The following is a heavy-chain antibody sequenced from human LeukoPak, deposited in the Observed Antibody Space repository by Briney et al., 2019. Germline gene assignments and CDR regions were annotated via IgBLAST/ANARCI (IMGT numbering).Heavy chain of an antibody. CDR1: GGSISSYY. V-gene: IGHV4-59*08. CDR2: ISYRGST. D-gene: IGHD3-22*01. Sequence: PSETLSLTCTVSGGSISSYYWSWIRQPPGKGLEWIGYISYRGSTKYNPSLKSRVTISEDTSKNQFSLKLSSVTAADTAVYYCARSDSSGYNWFDPWGQGTLVTVSS. J-gene: IGHJ5*02. CDR3: ARSDSSGYNWFDP.